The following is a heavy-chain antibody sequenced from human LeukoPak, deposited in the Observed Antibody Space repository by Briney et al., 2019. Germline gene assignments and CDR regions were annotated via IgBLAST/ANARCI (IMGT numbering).Heavy chain of an antibody. J-gene: IGHJ3*02. CDR2: ISNSGTT. CDR1: GDSVTSGGYY. CDR3: ARDVVVTSSPDAFDI. Sequence: PSETLSLTCAVSGDSVTSGGYYWTWIRPHPGKGLEWIGYISNSGTTSYNPSLKSRVSISVDTSDNQFSLRLTSVTAADTAVYYCARDVVVTSSPDAFDIWGQGTMVTVSS. D-gene: IGHD2-21*02. V-gene: IGHV4-31*11.